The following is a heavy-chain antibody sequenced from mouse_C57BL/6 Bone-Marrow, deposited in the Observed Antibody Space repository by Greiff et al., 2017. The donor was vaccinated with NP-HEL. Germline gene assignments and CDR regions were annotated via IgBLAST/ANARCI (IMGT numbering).Heavy chain of an antibody. Sequence: EVQLQQSGPELVKPGASVKISCKASGYTFTDYYMNWVKQSHGKSLEWIGDINPNNGGTSYNQKFKGKATLTVDKSSSTAYMELRSLTSEDSAVYYCALYYSNGGFAYWGQGTLVTVSA. CDR1: GYTFTDYY. V-gene: IGHV1-26*01. CDR3: ALYYSNGGFAY. D-gene: IGHD2-5*01. CDR2: INPNNGGT. J-gene: IGHJ3*01.